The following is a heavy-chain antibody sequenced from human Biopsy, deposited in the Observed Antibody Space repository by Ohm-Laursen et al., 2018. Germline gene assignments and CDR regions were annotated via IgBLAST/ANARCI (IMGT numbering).Heavy chain of an antibody. CDR2: IHHSGST. V-gene: IGHV4-4*09. J-gene: IGHJ6*02. CDR3: ARMDCSGGSCHYYSYGMDV. Sequence: TLSLTCTVSGVSITAYYWSWIRQPPGKGMECIGNIHHSGSTNYNPSLKSRLTISVDTYKNQFPLNMSFVTAADTAVYYCARMDCSGGSCHYYSYGMDVWGQGTTVTVSS. D-gene: IGHD2-15*01. CDR1: GVSITAYY.